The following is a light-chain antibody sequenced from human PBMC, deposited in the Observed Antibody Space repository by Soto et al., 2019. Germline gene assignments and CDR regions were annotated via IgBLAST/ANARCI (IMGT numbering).Light chain of an antibody. CDR1: SSDVGGYNY. J-gene: IGLJ1*01. V-gene: IGLV2-14*01. CDR2: DVS. CDR3: SSYTSSSTRV. Sequence: QSVLTQPASLSGSPGQSITISCTGTSSDVGGYNYVSWYQQHPGKAPKLMIYDVSNRPSGVSNRFSGSKSGNTASLSISWLQVEDEADYYCSSYTSSSTRVFGTGTKVTVL.